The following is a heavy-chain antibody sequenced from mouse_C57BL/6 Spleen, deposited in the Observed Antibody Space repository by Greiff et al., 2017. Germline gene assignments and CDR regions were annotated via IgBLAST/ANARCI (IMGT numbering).Heavy chain of an antibody. D-gene: IGHD4-1*01. CDR3: TRGGSGTVDY. J-gene: IGHJ2*01. V-gene: IGHV1-15*01. CDR2: IDPETGGT. CDR1: GYTFTDYE. Sequence: VQLQQSGAELVRPGASVTLSCKASGYTFTDYEMHWVKQTPVHGLEWIGAIDPETGGTAYNQKFKGKAILTAAKSSSTAYIELRRLTSEDSAVYYCTRGGSGTVDYWGQGTTLTVSS.